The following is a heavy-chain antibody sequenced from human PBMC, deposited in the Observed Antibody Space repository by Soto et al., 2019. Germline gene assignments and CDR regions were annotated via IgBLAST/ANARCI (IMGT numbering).Heavy chain of an antibody. D-gene: IGHD3-10*01. CDR3: AKGGPGGSGSYFYFDY. V-gene: IGHV3-23*01. CDR2: ISGSGGST. J-gene: IGHJ4*02. Sequence: EVPLLESGGGLVQPGGSLRLSCAASGFTFSSYAMSWVRQAPGKGLEWVSAISGSGGSTYYADSVKGRFTISRDNSKNTLYLQMNSRRAEDTAVYYCAKGGPGGSGSYFYFDYWGQGTLVTVSS. CDR1: GFTFSSYA.